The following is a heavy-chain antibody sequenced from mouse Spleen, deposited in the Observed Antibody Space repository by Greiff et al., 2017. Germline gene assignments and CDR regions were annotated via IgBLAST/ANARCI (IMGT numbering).Heavy chain of an antibody. D-gene: IGHD1-1*01. Sequence: EVHLVESGGGLVQPGGSLKLSCAASGFTFSDYYMYWVRQTPEKRLEWVAYISNGGGSTYYPDTVKGRFTISRDNAKNTLYLQMSRLKSEDTAMYYCARRNYGSSYEYYFDYWGQGTTLTVSS. CDR3: ARRNYGSSYEYYFDY. J-gene: IGHJ2*01. V-gene: IGHV5-12*01. CDR2: ISNGGGST. CDR1: GFTFSDYY.